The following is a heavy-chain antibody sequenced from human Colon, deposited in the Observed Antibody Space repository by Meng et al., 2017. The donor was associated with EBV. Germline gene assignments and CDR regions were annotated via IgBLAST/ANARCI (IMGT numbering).Heavy chain of an antibody. CDR1: GGSVSSETYY. CDR3: ARAVGPDCSSTSCPFDY. D-gene: IGHD2-2*01. J-gene: IGHJ4*02. CDR2: VSYSGGT. Sequence: QVQLRESGPGLVKPSETLSLTCSVSGGSVSSETYYWNWIRQPTGKALEWIGYVSYSGGTNYNPSLKNRVTISVDTSKNQVSLRLSSVTAADTAVFYCARAVGPDCSSTSCPFDYWGQGTLVTVSS. V-gene: IGHV4-61*01.